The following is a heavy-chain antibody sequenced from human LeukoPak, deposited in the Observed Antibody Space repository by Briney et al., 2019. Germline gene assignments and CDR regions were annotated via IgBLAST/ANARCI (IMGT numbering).Heavy chain of an antibody. CDR1: GGSIRSYY. CDR3: ARTGSTVTMLYPFDH. Sequence: SETLSLTCTVSGGSIRSYYWSWIRQPPGKGLEWIGYIYYSGSTNYNPSLKSRVSISVDTSKNQFSLKLSSVTAADTAVYYCARTGSTVTMLYPFDHWGQGTLVTVSA. V-gene: IGHV4-59*01. CDR2: IYYSGST. J-gene: IGHJ4*02. D-gene: IGHD4-17*01.